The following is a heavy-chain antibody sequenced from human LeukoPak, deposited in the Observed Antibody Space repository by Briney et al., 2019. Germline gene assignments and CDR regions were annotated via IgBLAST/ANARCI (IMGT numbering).Heavy chain of an antibody. D-gene: IGHD3-10*01. CDR2: IYPGDSES. J-gene: IGHJ4*02. CDR3: ARWGYYGGNNHGYDY. CDR1: GYSFTSYW. V-gene: IGHV5-51*01. Sequence: GESLKISCKGSGYSFTSYWIGWVRQMPGKGLEWMGIIYPGDSESRYSPSFQGQVTISADKSISTAYLQWSSLKASDTAMYYCARWGYYGGNNHGYDYWGQGTLVTVSS.